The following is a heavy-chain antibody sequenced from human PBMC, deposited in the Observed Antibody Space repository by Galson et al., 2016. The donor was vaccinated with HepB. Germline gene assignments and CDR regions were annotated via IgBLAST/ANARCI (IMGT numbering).Heavy chain of an antibody. J-gene: IGHJ4*02. CDR2: IYYGGSS. V-gene: IGHV4-39*07. CDR1: GGSISGSGQH. Sequence: LSLTCSVSGGSISGSGQHWGWIRQPPGKGLEWIGTIYYGGSSYYNPSLKSRVTMSVDTSKDRFSLNLNSVTAADTAVYYCARGLGGYFDYWGQGTLVTVSS. CDR3: ARGLGGYFDY.